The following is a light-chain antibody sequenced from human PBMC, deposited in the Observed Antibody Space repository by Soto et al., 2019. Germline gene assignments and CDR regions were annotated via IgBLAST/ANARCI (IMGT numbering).Light chain of an antibody. CDR2: EVS. Sequence: QSALTQPASVSGSPGQSITISCTGTSSDVGGYKYVSWYQQHPGKAPKLMIYEVSNRPSGVSNRFSGSKSSNTASLTISGLQAEDEADYYCSSYTSSSTLEVFGTGTKVTVL. CDR1: SSDVGGYKY. V-gene: IGLV2-14*01. CDR3: SSYTSSSTLEV. J-gene: IGLJ1*01.